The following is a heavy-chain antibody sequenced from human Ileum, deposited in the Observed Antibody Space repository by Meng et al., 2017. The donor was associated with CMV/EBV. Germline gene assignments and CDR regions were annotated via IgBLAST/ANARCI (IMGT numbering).Heavy chain of an antibody. CDR3: TTGSVGGTTTHAADH. Sequence: GGSLRLSCAASGFTFNTAWMSWVRQAPGKGLEWVGRMKSKTSGGTADYAAPVRGRFTISRDDSKNTLYLHMKSLKTEDTGIYYCTTGSVGGTTTHAADHWGQGALVTVSS. CDR2: MKSKTSGGTA. V-gene: IGHV3-15*01. D-gene: IGHD1-26*01. J-gene: IGHJ4*02. CDR1: GFTFNTAW.